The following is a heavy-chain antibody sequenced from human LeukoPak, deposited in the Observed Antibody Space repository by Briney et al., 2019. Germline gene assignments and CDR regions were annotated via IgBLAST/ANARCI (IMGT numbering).Heavy chain of an antibody. CDR1: GFTFDDYA. Sequence: GGSLRLSCAASGFTFDDYAMPWVRQAPGKGLEWVPGISWNSGSIGYADPVKGRFTISRDNAKNSLYLQMNSLRAEDTALYYCAKKLLWFGELSPGAFDIWGQGTMVTVSS. CDR3: AKKLLWFGELSPGAFDI. V-gene: IGHV3-9*01. CDR2: ISWNSGSI. D-gene: IGHD3-10*01. J-gene: IGHJ3*02.